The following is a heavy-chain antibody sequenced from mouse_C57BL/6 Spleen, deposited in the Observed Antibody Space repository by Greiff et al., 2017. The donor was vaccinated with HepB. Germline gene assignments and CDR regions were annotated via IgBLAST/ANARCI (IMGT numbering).Heavy chain of an antibody. CDR2: ISSGGSYT. CDR3: ARRGDYDGGDYYAMDY. Sequence: EVKLQESGGDLVKPGGSLKLSCAASGFTFSSYGMSWVRQTPDKRLEWVATISSGGSYTYYPDSVKGRFTISRDNAKNTLYLQMSSLKSEDTAMYYCARRGDYDGGDYYAMDYWGQGTSVTVSS. J-gene: IGHJ4*01. CDR1: GFTFSSYG. D-gene: IGHD2-4*01. V-gene: IGHV5-6*02.